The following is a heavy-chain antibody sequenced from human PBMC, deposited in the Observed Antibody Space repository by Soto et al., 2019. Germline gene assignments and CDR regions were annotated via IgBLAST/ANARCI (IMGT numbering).Heavy chain of an antibody. J-gene: IGHJ5*02. D-gene: IGHD3-10*01. CDR2: IYYSGST. Sequence: QLQLQESGPGLVKPSETLSLTCTVSGGSISSSSYYWGWIRQPPGKGLEWIGSIYYSGSTYYNPSLKSRVTISVDTSKNQSSLKVSSVTAADTAVYYCARQDITMVRAFNWFDPWGQVTLVTVSS. V-gene: IGHV4-39*01. CDR3: ARQDITMVRAFNWFDP. CDR1: GGSISSSSYY.